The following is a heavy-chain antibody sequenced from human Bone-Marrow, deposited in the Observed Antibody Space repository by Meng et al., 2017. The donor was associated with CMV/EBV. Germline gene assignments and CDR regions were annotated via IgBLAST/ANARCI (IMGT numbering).Heavy chain of an antibody. J-gene: IGHJ6*02. CDR1: GFTFSSYG. Sequence: GGSLRLSCAASGFTFSSYGMHWVRQAPGKGLEWVAFIRYDGSNKYYADSVKGRFTISRDNSKNTLYLQMNSLRAEDTAVYYCAKDREYYDFWSGYSYYYGMDVCGQGTTVTVSS. V-gene: IGHV3-30*02. CDR3: AKDREYYDFWSGYSYYYGMDV. CDR2: IRYDGSNK. D-gene: IGHD3-3*01.